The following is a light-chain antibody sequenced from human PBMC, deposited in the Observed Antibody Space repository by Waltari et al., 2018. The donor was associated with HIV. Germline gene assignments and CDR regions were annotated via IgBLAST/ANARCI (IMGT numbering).Light chain of an antibody. CDR2: RNN. J-gene: IGLJ1*01. V-gene: IGLV1-47*01. CDR1: SSNIGRNY. CDR3: ATWNDSLSGYV. Sequence: QSVLTQPPSASGTPGQRVTISCSGSSSNIGRNYVYWYQQLPGTAPKLLIYRNNQRPSGVPDRFSGSKSGTSASLAISGLRSEDEADYYCATWNDSLSGYVVGTGTKVTV.